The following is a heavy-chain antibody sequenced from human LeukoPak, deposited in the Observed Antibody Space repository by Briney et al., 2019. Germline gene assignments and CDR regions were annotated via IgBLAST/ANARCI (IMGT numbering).Heavy chain of an antibody. Sequence: GGSLRLSCAASGFTFSSYWMSWVRQAPGKGLEWVANIKQDGSEKYYVDSVKGRFTISRDDAKNSLYLQMNSLRAEDTAVYYCARDASWELPFYYYYYMDVWGKGTTVTVSS. CDR1: GFTFSSYW. V-gene: IGHV3-7*01. J-gene: IGHJ6*03. CDR3: ARDASWELPFYYYYYMDV. CDR2: IKQDGSEK. D-gene: IGHD1-26*01.